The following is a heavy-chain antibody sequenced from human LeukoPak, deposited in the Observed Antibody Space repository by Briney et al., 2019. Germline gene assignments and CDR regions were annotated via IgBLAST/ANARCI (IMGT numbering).Heavy chain of an antibody. D-gene: IGHD6-19*01. Sequence: SQTLSLTCAISGDSVSSNSAAWNWIRQSPSRGLEWLGRTYQRSKWYNDYAVSVKSRITINPGISKNQFSLQLNSVTPEDTAVYYCARSPSPYSSGWYFDYWGQGTLVTVSS. CDR2: TYQRSKWYN. CDR1: GDSVSSNSAA. J-gene: IGHJ4*02. CDR3: ARSPSPYSSGWYFDY. V-gene: IGHV6-1*01.